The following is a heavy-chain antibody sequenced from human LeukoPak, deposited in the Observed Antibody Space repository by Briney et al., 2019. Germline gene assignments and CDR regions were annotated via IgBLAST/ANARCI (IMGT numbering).Heavy chain of an antibody. CDR1: GFNFGDHA. CDR2: IRSKAYRGTT. J-gene: IGHJ6*02. Sequence: GWSLRLSCTTSGFNFGDHAMTWVRQAPGKGLEWVGFIRSKAYRGTTEYAASVIGRFTISRDDSKSVVYLQMNSLKSEDTAVYYCSRGPIQLWVHNGVDVWGQGTTVTVSS. CDR3: SRGPIQLWVHNGVDV. V-gene: IGHV3-49*04. D-gene: IGHD5-18*01.